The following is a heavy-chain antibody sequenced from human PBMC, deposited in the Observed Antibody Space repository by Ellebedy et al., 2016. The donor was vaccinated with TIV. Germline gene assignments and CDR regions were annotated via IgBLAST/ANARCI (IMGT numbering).Heavy chain of an antibody. Sequence: MPSETLSLTCTVSAASIGSADYYWSWTCQRPAEGLAGMGCFYNSVNTIYNPSLKSRISMSVDTSKNQVSLKLRSVTAEDTAVDYCARFLESGSTGDYWGQGTLVTVSS. V-gene: IGHV4-61*08. CDR3: ARFLESGSTGDY. CDR1: AASIGSADYY. D-gene: IGHD3-10*01. CDR2: FYNSVNT. J-gene: IGHJ4*02.